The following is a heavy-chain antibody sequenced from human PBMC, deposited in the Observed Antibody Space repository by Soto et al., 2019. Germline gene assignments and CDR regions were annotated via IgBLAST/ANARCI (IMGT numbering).Heavy chain of an antibody. V-gene: IGHV1-46*03. D-gene: IGHD2-21*02. CDR2: INPSGGYT. Sequence: ASVKVSCKASGYTFTSYYMNWVRQAPGQGLEWLGIINPSGGYTTYAQRFLGRVTMTSDTSTSTVHMELGSLTSEDTAVYYCARGGGFVVVPAPYAHWGRGTLVPASS. J-gene: IGHJ4*02. CDR1: GYTFTSYY. CDR3: ARGGGFVVVPAPYAH.